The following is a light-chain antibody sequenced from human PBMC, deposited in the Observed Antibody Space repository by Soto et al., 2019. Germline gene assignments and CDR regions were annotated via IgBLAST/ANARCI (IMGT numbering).Light chain of an antibody. CDR1: SGDVGAYDF. CDR3: VSFTVHYSYV. J-gene: IGLJ1*01. V-gene: IGLV2-14*01. CDR2: DVS. Sequence: QSALTQPASVSGSPGQSITISCTGTSGDVGAYDFVSWYQHHPGKAPRLVIYDVSRRPAGASDRFSGPKSGSTASLTISSLHAEDAADYYCVSFTVHYSYVFGTGTKVTVL.